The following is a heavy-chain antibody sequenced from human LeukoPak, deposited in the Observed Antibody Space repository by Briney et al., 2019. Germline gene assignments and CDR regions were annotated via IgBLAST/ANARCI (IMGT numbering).Heavy chain of an antibody. CDR2: ISSGSEK. J-gene: IGHJ4*02. CDR3: ARDLELSAVYYFDS. D-gene: IGHD3-3*01. CDR1: GFTLSIFP. V-gene: IGHV3-30*04. Sequence: GGSLRLSCEASGFTLSIFPMHWVRQAPGKGLEWVALISSGSEKYYADSVKGRFTISRDNSKNMLYLQMNSLRADDTAVYYCARDLELSAVYYFDSWGRGTLVIVSS.